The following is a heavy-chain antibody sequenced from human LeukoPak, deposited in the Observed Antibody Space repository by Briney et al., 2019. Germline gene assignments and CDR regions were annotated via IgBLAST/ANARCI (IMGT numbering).Heavy chain of an antibody. CDR3: ARDSASIDAFDI. CDR2: IYSGGST. CDR1: GFTVSSNY. J-gene: IGHJ3*02. V-gene: IGHV3-53*01. Sequence: GGSLRLSCAASGFTVSSNYMSWVRQAPGKGLEWVSVIYSGGSTYYADSVKGRFTISRDNSKNTLYLQMNSLRAEDTAVYYCARDSASIDAFDIWGQGTMVTVSS.